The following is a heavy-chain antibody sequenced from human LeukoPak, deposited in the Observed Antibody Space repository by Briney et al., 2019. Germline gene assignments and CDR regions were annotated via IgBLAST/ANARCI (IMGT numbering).Heavy chain of an antibody. CDR3: ARAGSYSYMDV. Sequence: ASVKVSCKASGYTFTSSGISWVRQAPGQGLQWMGWIDAYNGNTNYAQKLQGRVTMTTDTSTTTAYMELRSLRLDDTAVYYCARAGSYSYMDVWGKGTTVTVSS. V-gene: IGHV1-18*01. CDR1: GYTFTSSG. J-gene: IGHJ6*03. D-gene: IGHD1-1*01. CDR2: IDAYNGNT.